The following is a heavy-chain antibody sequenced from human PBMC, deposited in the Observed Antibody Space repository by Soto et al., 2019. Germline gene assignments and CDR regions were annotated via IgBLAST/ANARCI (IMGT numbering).Heavy chain of an antibody. CDR3: ARDHQRRGGYNYDYYYYYGMDV. CDR2: IIPIFGTA. CDR1: GVTFSSYA. Sequence: GASVKVSCKASGVTFSSYAISWVRRAPGQGLERMGGIIPIFGTANYAQKFQGRVTITADESTSTAYMELSSLRSEDTAVYYCARDHQRRGGYNYDYYYYYGMDVWGQGTTVTVSS. D-gene: IGHD5-12*01. V-gene: IGHV1-69*13. J-gene: IGHJ6*02.